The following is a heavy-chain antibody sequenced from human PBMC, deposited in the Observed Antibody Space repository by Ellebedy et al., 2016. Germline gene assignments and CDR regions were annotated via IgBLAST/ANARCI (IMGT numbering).Heavy chain of an antibody. J-gene: IGHJ5*02. CDR3: ARDYCSSTSCYGDWFDP. CDR2: IWYDGSNK. D-gene: IGHD2-2*01. V-gene: IGHV3-33*08. Sequence: GGSLRLSCAASGFTFSSYAMHWVRQAPGKGLEWVAVIWYDGSNKYYADSVKGRFTISRDNSKNTLYLQMNSLRAEDTAVYYCARDYCSSTSCYGDWFDPWGQGTLVTVSS. CDR1: GFTFSSYA.